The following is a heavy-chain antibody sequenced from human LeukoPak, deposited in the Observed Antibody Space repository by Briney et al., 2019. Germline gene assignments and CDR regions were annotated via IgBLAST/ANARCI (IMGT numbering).Heavy chain of an antibody. CDR2: ISAYNGNT. J-gene: IGHJ5*02. CDR3: ARVSVGATTIAWFDL. Sequence: GASVKVSCKASGYTFTSYGISWVRQAPGQGLEWMGWISAYNGNTNYAQKLQGRVTMTTDTSTSTAYMELNSLRSEDTAVYYCARVSVGATTIAWFDLWGQGTLVTVSS. D-gene: IGHD1-26*01. V-gene: IGHV1-18*01. CDR1: GYTFTSYG.